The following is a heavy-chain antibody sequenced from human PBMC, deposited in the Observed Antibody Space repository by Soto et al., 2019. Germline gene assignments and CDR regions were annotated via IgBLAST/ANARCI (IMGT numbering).Heavy chain of an antibody. CDR3: TRGLGALLVPAAFDI. Sequence: GGSLRLSCTASGFTFGDYAMSWVRQAPGKGLEWVGFIRSKAYGGTTEYAASVKGRFTISRDDSKSIAYLQMNSLKTEDTAVYYCTRGLGALLVPAAFDIWGQGTMVTVSS. CDR2: IRSKAYGGTT. CDR1: GFTFGDYA. V-gene: IGHV3-49*04. J-gene: IGHJ3*02. D-gene: IGHD6-6*01.